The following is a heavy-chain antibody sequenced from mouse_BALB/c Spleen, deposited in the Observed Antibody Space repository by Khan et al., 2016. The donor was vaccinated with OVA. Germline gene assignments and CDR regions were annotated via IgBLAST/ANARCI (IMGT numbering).Heavy chain of an antibody. D-gene: IGHD3-3*01. CDR1: GYSITSDYA. J-gene: IGHJ3*01. V-gene: IGHV3-2*02. Sequence: EVQLQESGPGLVKPSQSLSLTCTVTGYSITSDYAWNWIRQFPGNKLEWMGYISYSGSTSYTPSLKSRISITRGTSKNQFFLQLNSVTTEDTATYYCTGGRTYWGQGTLVTVST. CDR2: ISYSGST. CDR3: TGGRTY.